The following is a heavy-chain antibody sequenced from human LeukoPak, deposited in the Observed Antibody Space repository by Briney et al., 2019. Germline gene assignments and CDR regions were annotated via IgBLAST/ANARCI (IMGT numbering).Heavy chain of an antibody. CDR3: ARENGRVVISPYFDY. CDR2: IYTGGRT. V-gene: IGHV3-66*01. D-gene: IGHD3-3*01. J-gene: IGHJ4*02. CDR1: GFTVSSNY. Sequence: GGSLRLSCAASGFTVSSNYMSWVRQAPGKGLEWVSVIYTGGRTDYADSVKDRFTISRDNSKNTLFLQMNSLRAEDTAVYYCARENGRVVISPYFDYWGQGALVTVSS.